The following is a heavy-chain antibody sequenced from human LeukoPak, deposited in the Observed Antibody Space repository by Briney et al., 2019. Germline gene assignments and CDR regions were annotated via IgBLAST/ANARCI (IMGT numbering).Heavy chain of an antibody. J-gene: IGHJ4*02. V-gene: IGHV3-30*18. CDR1: GFTFSSYG. D-gene: IGHD3-16*01. Sequence: GRSLRLSCAASGFTFSSYGMHWVRQAPGKGLEWVAVISYDGSNKYYADSVKGRFTISRDNSKNTLYLQMNSLRAEDTAVYYCAKERLGAAIDYCGQSTLVTVSS. CDR2: ISYDGSNK. CDR3: AKERLGAAIDY.